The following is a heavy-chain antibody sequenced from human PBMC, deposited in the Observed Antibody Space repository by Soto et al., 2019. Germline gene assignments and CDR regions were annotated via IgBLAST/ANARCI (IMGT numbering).Heavy chain of an antibody. V-gene: IGHV3-21*01. Sequence: PGGSLRLSCAASGFTFSSYSMNWVRQAPGKGLEWVSSISSSSSYIYYADSVKGRFTISRDNAKNSLYLQMNSLRAEDTAVYYWARDLDYYDSSGYPGELWFDPWGQGTLVTVSS. CDR3: ARDLDYYDSSGYPGELWFDP. J-gene: IGHJ5*02. CDR1: GFTFSSYS. CDR2: ISSSSSYI. D-gene: IGHD3-22*01.